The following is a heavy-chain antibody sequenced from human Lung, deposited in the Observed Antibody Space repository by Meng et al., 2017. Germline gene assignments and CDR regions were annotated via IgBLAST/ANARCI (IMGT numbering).Heavy chain of an antibody. J-gene: IGHJ4*02. D-gene: IGHD4-11*01. CDR3: ARGPTTMAHDFDY. CDR1: GGSFSDYY. Sequence: VQLQRGGAGLLKPSDTLSLTCVVSGGSFSDYYWSWLRQPPGKGLEWIGEINHSGSTNYNPSLESRATISVETSQNNLSLKLSSVTAADSAVYYCARGPTTMAHDFDYWGQGTLVTVSS. V-gene: IGHV4-34*01. CDR2: INHSGST.